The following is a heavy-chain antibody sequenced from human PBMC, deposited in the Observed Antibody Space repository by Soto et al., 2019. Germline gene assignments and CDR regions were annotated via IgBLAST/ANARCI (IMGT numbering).Heavy chain of an antibody. D-gene: IGHD3-22*01. J-gene: IGHJ4*02. CDR1: GGSISPYY. CDR2: IYYGGTT. Sequence: PSETPSLTCNVTGGSISPYYWAWIRQPPGKELEWVGYIYYGGTTSYNPSLKSRVTISLETSKSQFSLKLSSVTAADTALYYCATSPYYYDSRDDFDYCGQGTLVTVSS. V-gene: IGHV4-59*08. CDR3: ATSPYYYDSRDDFDY.